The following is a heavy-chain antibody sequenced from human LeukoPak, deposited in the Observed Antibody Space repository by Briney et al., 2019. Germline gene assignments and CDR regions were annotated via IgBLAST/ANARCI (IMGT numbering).Heavy chain of an antibody. Sequence: ASVKVSCKTSGYTFTGYYMHWVRQAPGQGLEWMGWINPNSGGTNYAQKLQGRVTMTTDTSTSTAYMELRSLRSDDTAVYYCARGSPSSGYYYYYMDVWGKGTTVTVSS. V-gene: IGHV1-2*02. D-gene: IGHD6-25*01. CDR1: GYTFTGYY. J-gene: IGHJ6*03. CDR2: INPNSGGT. CDR3: ARGSPSSGYYYYYMDV.